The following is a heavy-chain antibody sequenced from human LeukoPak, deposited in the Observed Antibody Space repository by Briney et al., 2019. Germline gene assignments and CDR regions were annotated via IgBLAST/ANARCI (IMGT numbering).Heavy chain of an antibody. V-gene: IGHV4-61*09. CDR1: GGSISSGSYY. Sequence: SQTLSLTCTVSGGSISSGSYYWSWIRQPAGTGLEWIGHIYTSGSTNYNPSLKSRVTISVDTSKNQFSLKLSSVTAADTAVYYCARARTTYDYVWGSYRYTGGLDYWGQGTLVTVSS. CDR3: ARARTTYDYVWGSYRYTGGLDY. D-gene: IGHD3-16*02. J-gene: IGHJ4*02. CDR2: IYTSGST.